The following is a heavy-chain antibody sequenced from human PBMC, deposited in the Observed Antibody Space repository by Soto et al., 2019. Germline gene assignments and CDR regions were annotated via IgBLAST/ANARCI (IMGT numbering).Heavy chain of an antibody. CDR3: ARDLGGPDY. D-gene: IGHD3-16*01. CDR1: GFSLSPYW. CDR2: LSSDGFGA. J-gene: IGHJ4*02. Sequence: EVHLEESGGGLVQPGGSLRLCCAASGFSLSPYWMHWVRQVPGRGLEWVARLSSDGFGAAYADSVKGRFFISRDIARNTLSLQMNSLRADDTAVYYCARDLGGPDYWGRGTSVTVSS. V-gene: IGHV3-74*03.